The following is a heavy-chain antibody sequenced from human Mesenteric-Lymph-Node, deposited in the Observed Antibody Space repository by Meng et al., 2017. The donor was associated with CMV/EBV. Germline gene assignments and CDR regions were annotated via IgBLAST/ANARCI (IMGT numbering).Heavy chain of an antibody. Sequence: SETLSLTCTVSGGSISSYYWSWIRQPPGKGLEWIGYIYHSGSTNYSPSLKSRVTISIDTSKNRFSLKLNSVTAADTAVYYCARDATPEDSSSWSSGMDVWGQGTTVTVSS. V-gene: IGHV4-59*01. D-gene: IGHD6-13*01. CDR1: GGSISSYY. CDR2: IYHSGST. J-gene: IGHJ6*02. CDR3: ARDATPEDSSSWSSGMDV.